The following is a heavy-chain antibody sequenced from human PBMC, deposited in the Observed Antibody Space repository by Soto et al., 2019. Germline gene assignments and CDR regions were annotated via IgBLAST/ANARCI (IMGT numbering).Heavy chain of an antibody. Sequence: GGSLRLSCAASGFTFSTYAMSWVRQAPGKGLEWVSGISPNSDRICYADSVKGRFTISRDNAKNSLYLQMNSLRVEDTALYYCAKAGFWSGYYSLVDYWGQGTLVTVSS. CDR3: AKAGFWSGYYSLVDY. V-gene: IGHV3-9*01. CDR2: ISPNSDRI. D-gene: IGHD3-3*01. CDR1: GFTFSTYA. J-gene: IGHJ4*02.